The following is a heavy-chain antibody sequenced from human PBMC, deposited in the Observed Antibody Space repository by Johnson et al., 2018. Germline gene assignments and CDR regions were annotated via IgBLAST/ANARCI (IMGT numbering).Heavy chain of an antibody. D-gene: IGHD2-8*01. CDR3: ARGRRPFGVGSVDYFVMDG. CDR1: GGTFISYT. Sequence: QVQLVQSGAEVKKPGSSVKVSCKASGGTFISYTFTWVRQAPGQGLEWMGGIIPMFGISNYAQKFQGRVTISANESDTTANMELRSLRVDDTAVYYCARGRRPFGVGSVDYFVMDGWGQGASVTVSS. J-gene: IGHJ6*02. V-gene: IGHV1-69*12. CDR2: IIPMFGIS.